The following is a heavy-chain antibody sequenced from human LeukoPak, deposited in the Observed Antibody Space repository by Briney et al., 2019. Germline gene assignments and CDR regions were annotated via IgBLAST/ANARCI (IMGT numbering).Heavy chain of an antibody. J-gene: IGHJ4*02. CDR3: ARVDCSSTSCYVGDY. V-gene: IGHV1-69*04. CDR2: IIPILGIA. CDR1: GGTFSSYA. Sequence: ASVKVSCKASGGTFSSYAISWVRQAPGQGLEWMGRIIPILGIANYAQKLQGRVTMTTDTSTSTAYMELRSLRSDDTAVYYCARVDCSSTSCYVGDYWGQGTLVTVSS. D-gene: IGHD2-2*01.